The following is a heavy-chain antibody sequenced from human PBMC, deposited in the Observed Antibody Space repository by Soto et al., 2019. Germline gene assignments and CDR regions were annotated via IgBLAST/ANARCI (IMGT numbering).Heavy chain of an antibody. CDR3: AKGPISSYSTTRAA. J-gene: IGHJ6*03. CDR2: ISGSGGST. CDR1: GFTFSSYA. V-gene: IGHV3-23*01. Sequence: EVQLLESGGGLVQPGGSLRLSCAASGFTFSSYAMSWVRQAPGKGLEWVSAISGSGGSTYYADSVKGRFTISRDNSKNTLYLQMNTLRAEKTAVYDWAKGPISSYSTTRAAGGKGPTATVS. D-gene: IGHD2-15*01.